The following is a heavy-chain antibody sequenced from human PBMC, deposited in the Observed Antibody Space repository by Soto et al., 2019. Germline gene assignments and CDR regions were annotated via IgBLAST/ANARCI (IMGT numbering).Heavy chain of an antibody. J-gene: IGHJ4*02. CDR2: ISSSSSYI. CDR1: GFTFSSYS. D-gene: IGHD6-13*01. Sequence: EVQLVESGGGLVKPGGSLRLSCVASGFTFSSYSMNWVRQAPGKGLEWVSSISSSSSYIYYADSVKGRFTISRDNAKNSLYLQMNSLRAEDTAVYYCAREIRVSSWPFDYWGQGTLVTVSS. V-gene: IGHV3-21*01. CDR3: AREIRVSSWPFDY.